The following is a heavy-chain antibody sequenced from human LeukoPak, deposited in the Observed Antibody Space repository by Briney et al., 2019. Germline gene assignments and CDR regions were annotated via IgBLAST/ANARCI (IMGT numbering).Heavy chain of an antibody. V-gene: IGHV3-20*04. CDR1: GFTFDDYG. D-gene: IGHD4-17*01. Sequence: GGSLRLSCAASGFTFDDYGMSWVRQAPGKGLEWVSGINWNGGSTGYADSVKGRFTISRDNSKNTLYLQMNSLRAEDTAVYYCARDFGTTVTTFGAVDIWGQGTKVIVSS. CDR3: ARDFGTTVTTFGAVDI. CDR2: INWNGGST. J-gene: IGHJ3*02.